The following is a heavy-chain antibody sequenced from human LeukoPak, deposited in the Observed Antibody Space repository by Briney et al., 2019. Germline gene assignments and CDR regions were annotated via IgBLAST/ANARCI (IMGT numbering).Heavy chain of an antibody. CDR3: ARVDYTGNGNLY. CDR1: GFTLTIYW. CDR2: INQDGSKK. D-gene: IGHD4-23*01. J-gene: IGHJ4*02. V-gene: IGHV3-7*01. Sequence: GGSLRLSCAASGFTLTIYWMTWVRQAPGKGLEWVANINQDGSKKYYLDSVKGRFTISRDIAENSLYLQLNSMRVADTAIYYCARVDYTGNGNLYWGQGTLVTVSS.